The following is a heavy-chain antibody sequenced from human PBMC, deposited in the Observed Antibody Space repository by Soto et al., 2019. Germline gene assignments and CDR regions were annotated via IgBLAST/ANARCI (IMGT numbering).Heavy chain of an antibody. CDR2: IIPIFGTA. V-gene: IGHV1-69*13. CDR3: ARVDTAMVTPWFDP. J-gene: IGHJ5*02. Sequence: SVKVSCKASGGTLSSYAISWVRQAPGQGLEWMGGIIPIFGTANYAQKFQGRVTITADESTSTAYMELSSLRSEDTAVYYCARVDTAMVTPWFDPWGQGTLVTVSS. CDR1: GGTLSSYA. D-gene: IGHD5-18*01.